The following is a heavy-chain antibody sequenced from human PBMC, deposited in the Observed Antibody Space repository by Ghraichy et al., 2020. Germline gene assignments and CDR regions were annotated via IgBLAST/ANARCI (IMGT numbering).Heavy chain of an antibody. V-gene: IGHV3-7*01. CDR3: ARDSNAIILNS. D-gene: IGHD2-21*01. CDR2: IRQDGNEK. J-gene: IGHJ4*02. Sequence: GGSLRLSCLASGFSFSDYWMSWVRHSPGKGLEWVANIRQDGNEKYYVDSVKGRFTISRDNAKNSLYLQMDSLRAEDTAVYYCARDSNAIILNSWGQGTLVTVSS. CDR1: GFSFSDYW.